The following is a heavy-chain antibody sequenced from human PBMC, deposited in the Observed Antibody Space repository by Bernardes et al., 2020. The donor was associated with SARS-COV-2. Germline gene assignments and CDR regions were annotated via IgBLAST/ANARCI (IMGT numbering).Heavy chain of an antibody. CDR2: VSGSGENT. CDR3: AKRLQQLAYFDS. V-gene: IGHV3-23*01. D-gene: IGHD6-13*01. CDR1: GFTFNTYA. Sequence: LRISCPASGFTFNTYAMICVRPAPVKGLEWVSTVSGSGENTYYADSVEGRFTISRDNSKNTLYLQMNSLRAEDTAVYHCAKRLQQLAYFDSWGQGTLVTVSS. J-gene: IGHJ4*02.